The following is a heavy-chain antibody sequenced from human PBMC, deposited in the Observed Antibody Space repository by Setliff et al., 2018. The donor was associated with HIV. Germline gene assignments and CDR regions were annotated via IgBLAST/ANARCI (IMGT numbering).Heavy chain of an antibody. D-gene: IGHD3-9*01. V-gene: IGHV7-4-1*02. Sequence: ASVKVSCKASGYTFTSYAMNWVRQAPGQGLEWMGWINTNSGNPTYAQGFTGRFVFTLDTSVSTAYLQISSLKAEDTAVYYCARDRPRNFDWSGNWFDPWGQGTLVTVSS. CDR3: ARDRPRNFDWSGNWFDP. CDR1: GYTFTSYA. J-gene: IGHJ5*02. CDR2: INTNSGNP.